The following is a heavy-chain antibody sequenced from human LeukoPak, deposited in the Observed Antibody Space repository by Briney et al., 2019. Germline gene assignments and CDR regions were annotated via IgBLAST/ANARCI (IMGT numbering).Heavy chain of an antibody. D-gene: IGHD6-19*01. J-gene: IGHJ4*02. CDR2: INPNSGGT. Sequence: ASVKVSCKASGYTFTGYYMHWVRQAPGQGLEWMGRINPNSGGTNYAQKFQGRATMTRDTSISTAYMELSRLRSDDTAVYYCARGSSGWPTGIYYFDYWGQGTLVTVSS. CDR3: ARGSSGWPTGIYYFDY. V-gene: IGHV1-2*06. CDR1: GYTFTGYY.